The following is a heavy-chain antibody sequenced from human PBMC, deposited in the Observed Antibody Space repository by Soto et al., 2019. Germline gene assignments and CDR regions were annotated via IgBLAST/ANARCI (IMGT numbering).Heavy chain of an antibody. CDR1: GFTFSSYE. CDR3: ARVANEVQLWAFGY. D-gene: IGHD5-18*01. CDR2: ISSSGSTI. V-gene: IGHV3-48*03. Sequence: VQLVESGGGLVKPGGSLRLSCAASGFTFSSYEMNWVRQAPGKGLEWVSYISSSGSTIYYADSVKGRFTISRDNAKNSLYLQMNSLRAEDTAVYYCARVANEVQLWAFGYWGQGTLVTVSS. J-gene: IGHJ4*02.